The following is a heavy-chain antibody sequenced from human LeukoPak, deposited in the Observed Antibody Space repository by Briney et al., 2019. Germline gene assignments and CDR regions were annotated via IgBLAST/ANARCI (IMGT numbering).Heavy chain of an antibody. D-gene: IGHD4-23*01. J-gene: IGHJ4*02. Sequence: ASVKVSCKASGYTFTSYGISWVRHAPGQGLEWMGWINPNSGGTNYAQKFQGRVTMTRDTSISTAYMELSRLRSDNTAVYYCARDLYGGTSATFDYWGQGTLVTVSS. CDR1: GYTFTSYG. V-gene: IGHV1-2*02. CDR3: ARDLYGGTSATFDY. CDR2: INPNSGGT.